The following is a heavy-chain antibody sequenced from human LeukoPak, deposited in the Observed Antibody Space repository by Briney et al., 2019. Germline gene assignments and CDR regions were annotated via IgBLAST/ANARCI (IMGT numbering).Heavy chain of an antibody. CDR1: GYTLPTYV. V-gene: IGHV1-8*01. Sequence: ASVPVTCQTSGYTLPTYVINWLGQATAGEPAWMGWMNTKSGKTGYALKFQGRVTMTRNNSIGTAYMEVRSLRLDDTAVYYCTRGQGWLQPFVSWGQGVLVAVSS. CDR3: TRGQGWLQPFVS. D-gene: IGHD5-24*01. J-gene: IGHJ4*02. CDR2: MNTKSGKT.